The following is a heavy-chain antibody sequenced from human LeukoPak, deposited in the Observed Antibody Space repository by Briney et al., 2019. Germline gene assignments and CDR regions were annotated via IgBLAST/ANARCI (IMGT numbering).Heavy chain of an antibody. Sequence: SETLSLTCTVSGDSTSIYYWSWIRQPPGKGLEWIGSIYYSGSTYYNPSLKSRVTISVDTSKNQLSLKLSSVTAADTAVYYCARHLPLYYYDSSAPTGMDVWGQGTTVTVSS. CDR3: ARHLPLYYYDSSAPTGMDV. D-gene: IGHD3-22*01. J-gene: IGHJ6*02. CDR1: GDSTSIYY. V-gene: IGHV4-59*05. CDR2: IYYSGST.